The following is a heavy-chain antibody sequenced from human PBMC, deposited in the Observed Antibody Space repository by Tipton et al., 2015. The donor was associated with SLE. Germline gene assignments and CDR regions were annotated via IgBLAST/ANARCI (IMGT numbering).Heavy chain of an antibody. V-gene: IGHV1-2*06. CDR3: ARDFDSSGIYGGVLDY. CDR2: INPNSGDT. D-gene: IGHD3-22*01. CDR1: GYTFTGYY. J-gene: IGHJ4*02. Sequence: QLVQSGAEAKKPGASVKVSCKASGYTFTGYYMHWVRQAPGQGLEWMGRINPNSGDTDSAQKFQGRVTMTWDTSASTVYMELSSLTPEDTAVYYCARDFDSSGIYGGVLDYWGQGTLVTVSS.